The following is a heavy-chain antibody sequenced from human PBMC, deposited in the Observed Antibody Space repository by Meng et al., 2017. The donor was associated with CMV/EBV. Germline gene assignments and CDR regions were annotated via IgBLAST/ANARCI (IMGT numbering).Heavy chain of an antibody. D-gene: IGHD2-2*02. CDR2: MNPNSGNT. V-gene: IGHV1-8*01. CDR3: AREVGYCSSTSCYKGDY. J-gene: IGHJ4*02. Sequence: ASVKVSCKASGYTFTSYDINWVRQATGQGLEWMEWMNPNSGNTGYAQKFQGRVTMTRNTSISTAYMELSSLRSEDTAVYYCAREVGYCSSTSCYKGDYWGQGTLVTVSS. CDR1: GYTFTSYD.